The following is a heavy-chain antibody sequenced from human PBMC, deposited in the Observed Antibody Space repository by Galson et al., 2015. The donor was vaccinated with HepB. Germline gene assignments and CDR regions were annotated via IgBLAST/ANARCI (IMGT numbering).Heavy chain of an antibody. Sequence: SVKVSCKASGYTFTTSDINWVRQATGQGLEWMGWMNPKTGDTAYAQKFQGRLTMTRDTSVSTAYMELSSLTSEDTAVYYCATVVLGSANIWGDAFDVWGQGTLVTVSS. CDR1: GYTFTTSD. CDR2: MNPKTGDT. D-gene: IGHD5-18*01. J-gene: IGHJ3*01. CDR3: ATVVLGSANIWGDAFDV. V-gene: IGHV1-8*01.